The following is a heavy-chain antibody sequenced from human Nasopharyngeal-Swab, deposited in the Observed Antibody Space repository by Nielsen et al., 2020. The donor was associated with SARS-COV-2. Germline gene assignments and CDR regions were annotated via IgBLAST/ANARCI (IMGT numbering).Heavy chain of an antibody. D-gene: IGHD4-11*01. J-gene: IGHJ5*02. CDR2: IDWDDDK. CDR3: ARIHYSGFARGGDDLRFDP. Sequence: WIRQPPGKALEWLAPIDWDDDKYYCTSLKTRLTISKDTSKNQVVLTMANMDPVETATYYCARIHYSGFARGGDDLRFDPWGQGTLVTVSS. V-gene: IGHV2-70*01.